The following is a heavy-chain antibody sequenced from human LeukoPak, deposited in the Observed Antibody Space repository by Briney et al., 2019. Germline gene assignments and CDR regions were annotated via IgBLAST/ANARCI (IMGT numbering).Heavy chain of an antibody. V-gene: IGHV3-74*03. Sequence: GGSLRLSCAASGFTFSNYWTHWVRQAPGKGLVWVSRINSDGSTATYADSVKGRFTTSRDNAKKTLYVQMNSLRAEDTAVYYCAREVGGNLGDAFDIWGQGTMVTVSS. J-gene: IGHJ3*02. CDR3: AREVGGNLGDAFDI. D-gene: IGHD4-23*01. CDR1: GFTFSNYW. CDR2: INSDGSTA.